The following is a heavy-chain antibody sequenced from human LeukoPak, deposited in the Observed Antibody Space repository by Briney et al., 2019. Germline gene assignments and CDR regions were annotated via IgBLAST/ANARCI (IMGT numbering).Heavy chain of an antibody. J-gene: IGHJ3*02. CDR3: ARHMPTLSRQLVRATAFDI. V-gene: IGHV4-39*01. Sequence: SETLSLTCTVSGGSISRSSYYWGWIRQPPGKGLDWIGSIYYSGSTYYNPSLKSRVTISVDTSKNQFSLKLSSVTAADTAVYYCARHMPTLSRQLVRATAFDIWGQGTMVTVSS. CDR2: IYYSGST. CDR1: GGSISRSSYY. D-gene: IGHD6-13*01.